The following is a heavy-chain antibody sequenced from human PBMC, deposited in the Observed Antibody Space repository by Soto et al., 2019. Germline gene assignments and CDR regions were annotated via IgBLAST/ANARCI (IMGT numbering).Heavy chain of an antibody. V-gene: IGHV4-31*03. CDR2: IYYSGST. D-gene: IGHD4-17*01. CDR1: GGSISSGGYY. J-gene: IGHJ1*01. Sequence: SETLSLTCTVSGGSISSGGYYWSWIRQHPGKGLEWIGYIYYSGSTYYNPSLKSRVTISVDTSKNQFSLKLSSVTAADTAVYYCARGFDYGGTQFQHWGQGTLVTVSS. CDR3: ARGFDYGGTQFQH.